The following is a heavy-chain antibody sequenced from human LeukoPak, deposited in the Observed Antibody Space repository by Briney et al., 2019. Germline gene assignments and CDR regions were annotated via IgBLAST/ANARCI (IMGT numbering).Heavy chain of an antibody. CDR2: ISYDGVNK. CDR1: GFSFSNYA. V-gene: IGHV3-30*04. D-gene: IGHD6-13*01. CDR3: ARDGRGISAAGSPYGMDV. J-gene: IGHJ6*02. Sequence: QPGRSLRLSCAASGFSFSNYAMHWVRQAPGKGLEWVAVISYDGVNKYYADSVKGRFTISRDISKNTLYLQMNSLRAEDTAVYYCARDGRGISAAGSPYGMDVWGQGTTVTVSS.